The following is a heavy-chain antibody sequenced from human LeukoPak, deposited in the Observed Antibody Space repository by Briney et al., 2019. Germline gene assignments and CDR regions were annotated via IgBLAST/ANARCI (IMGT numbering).Heavy chain of an antibody. V-gene: IGHV1-3*01. CDR1: GYTFTSYA. Sequence: GASVKVSCKASGYTFTSYAMHWVRQAPGQRLERMGWINAGNGNTKYSQKFQGRVTITRDTSASTAYMELSSLRSEDTAVYYCASPSLPRAVPYYYHMDVWGKGTTVTVSS. CDR2: INAGNGNT. CDR3: ASPSLPRAVPYYYHMDV. J-gene: IGHJ6*03. D-gene: IGHD6-25*01.